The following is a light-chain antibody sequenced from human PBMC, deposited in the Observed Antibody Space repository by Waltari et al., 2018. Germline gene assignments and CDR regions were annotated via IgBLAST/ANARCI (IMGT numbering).Light chain of an antibody. CDR2: ECS. J-gene: IGLJ3*02. CDR1: SRAVGFYNS. CDR3: NSYTGSSSWV. Sequence: QSALTQPTSVSGSPGQSITISCTATSRAVGFYNSVSWYQQYPGKVPQLLIYECSDRPSGVSSRFSGSKSGNTASLTISGLQADDEADYYCNSYTGSSSWVFGGGTKLTVL. V-gene: IGLV2-14*01.